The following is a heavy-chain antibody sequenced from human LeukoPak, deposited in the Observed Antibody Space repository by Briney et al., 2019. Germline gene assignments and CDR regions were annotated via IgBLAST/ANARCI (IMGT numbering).Heavy chain of an antibody. CDR3: ARDELDPYYYYGMDV. CDR1: GGSFSGYY. D-gene: IGHD1-7*01. CDR2: INHSGST. J-gene: IGHJ6*02. Sequence: SETLSLTCAVYGGSFSGYYWSWIRQPPGKGLEWIGEINHSGSTNYNPSLKSRVTISVDTSKNQFSLKLSSVTAADTAVYYCARDELDPYYYYGMDVWGQGTTVTVSS. V-gene: IGHV4-34*01.